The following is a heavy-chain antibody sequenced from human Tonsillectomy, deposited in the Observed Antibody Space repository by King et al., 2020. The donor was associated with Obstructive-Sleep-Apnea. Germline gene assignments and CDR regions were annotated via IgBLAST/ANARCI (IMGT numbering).Heavy chain of an antibody. CDR1: EYSFTSYW. V-gene: IGHV5-10-1*03. J-gene: IGHJ3*02. D-gene: IGHD3-22*01. Sequence: DVQLVQSGAEVKKPGESLRISCKGSEYSFTSYWISWVRQMPGKGLEWMGRIDPSDSYTNYSPSFQGHVTISADKSISTAYLQWSSLKASDTAMYYCAGQTDVGGITMIGGDVGDGFDIWGQGTMVTVSS. CDR2: IDPSDSYT. CDR3: AGQTDVGGITMIGGDVGDGFDI.